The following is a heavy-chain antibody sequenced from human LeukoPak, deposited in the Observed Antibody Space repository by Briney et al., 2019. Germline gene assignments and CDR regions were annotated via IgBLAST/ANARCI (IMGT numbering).Heavy chain of an antibody. CDR3: ARDGRGDRYDYFWGIYRYSTGGHFDY. CDR1: GFTFSSYA. D-gene: IGHD3-16*02. CDR2: ISYDGSNK. J-gene: IGHJ4*02. Sequence: PGGSLRLSCAASGFTFSSYARHWVRQAPGKGLEWVAVISYDGSNKYYADSVKGRFTISRDNSKNTLYLQMNSLRAEDTAVYYCARDGRGDRYDYFWGIYRYSTGGHFDYGGQGPLVTVSS. V-gene: IGHV3-30*04.